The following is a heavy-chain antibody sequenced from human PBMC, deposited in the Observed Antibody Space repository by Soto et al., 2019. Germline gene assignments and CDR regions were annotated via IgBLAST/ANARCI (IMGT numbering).Heavy chain of an antibody. CDR1: GFTFSSYA. J-gene: IGHJ4*02. V-gene: IGHV3-30*03. D-gene: IGHD1-26*01. Sequence: GGSLRLSCAASGFTFSSYAMSWVRQAPGKGLEWVAVISYDGSNKYYADSVKGRFTISRDNSKNTLYLQMNSLRAEDTAVYYSARDPDAEYSGSYHTPRSLDSWGQGTQVTVSS. CDR2: ISYDGSNK. CDR3: ARDPDAEYSGSYHTPRSLDS.